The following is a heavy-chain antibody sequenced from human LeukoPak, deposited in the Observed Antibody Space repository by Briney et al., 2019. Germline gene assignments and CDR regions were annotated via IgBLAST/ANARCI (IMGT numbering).Heavy chain of an antibody. V-gene: IGHV4-59*01. CDR3: ARVYRTVFDY. CDR1: GGSIGSYY. J-gene: IGHJ4*02. D-gene: IGHD2/OR15-2a*01. CDR2: IYCSGST. Sequence: SETLSLTCTVSGGSIGSYYWSWIRQPPGKGLEWIGYIYCSGSTNYNPSLKSRVTISVDTSKNQFSLKLSSVTAADTAVYYGARVYRTVFDYWGQGTLVTVSS.